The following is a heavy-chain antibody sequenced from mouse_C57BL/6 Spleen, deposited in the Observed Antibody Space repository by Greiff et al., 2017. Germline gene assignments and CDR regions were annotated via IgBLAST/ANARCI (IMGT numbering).Heavy chain of an antibody. CDR2: IDPSDSYT. CDR1: GYTFTSYW. D-gene: IGHD3-2*02. J-gene: IGHJ2*01. V-gene: IGHV1-59*01. CDR3: ARGQLRLPDY. Sequence: VQLQQPGAELVRPGTSVKLSCKASGYTFTSYWMHWVKQRPGQGLEWIGVIDPSDSYTNYNQKFKGKATLTVDTSSSTAYMQLSSLTSEDSAVYYCARGQLRLPDYWGQGTTLTVSS.